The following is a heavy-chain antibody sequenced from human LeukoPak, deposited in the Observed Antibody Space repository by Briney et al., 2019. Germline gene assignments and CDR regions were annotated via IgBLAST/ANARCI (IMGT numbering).Heavy chain of an antibody. V-gene: IGHV4-31*03. Sequence: SETLSLTCTVSGGSISSGGHYWSWIRQHPGKGLEWIGYIYYSGSTYYNPSLKSRVTISVDTSKNQFSLKLSSVTAADTAVYYCARDNYGDYGLDYWGQGTLVTVSS. CDR3: ARDNYGDYGLDY. CDR2: IYYSGST. CDR1: GGSISSGGHY. D-gene: IGHD4-17*01. J-gene: IGHJ4*02.